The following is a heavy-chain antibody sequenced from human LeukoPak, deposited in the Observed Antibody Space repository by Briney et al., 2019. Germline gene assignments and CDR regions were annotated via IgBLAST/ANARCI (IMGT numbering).Heavy chain of an antibody. J-gene: IGHJ4*02. CDR3: ARGYYFDY. V-gene: IGHV4-31*03. Sequence: PSQTLSLTCIVSGGSISSGGFYWSWIRQHPGKGLEWIGYIYYSGSTYYNPSLKSRISISVDSSKNQFSLKLSSVTAADTAVYYCARGYYFDYWGQGTLVTVSS. CDR2: IYYSGST. CDR1: GGSISSGGFY.